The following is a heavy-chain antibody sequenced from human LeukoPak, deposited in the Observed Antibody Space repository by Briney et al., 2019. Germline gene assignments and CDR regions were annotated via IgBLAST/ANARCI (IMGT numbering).Heavy chain of an antibody. CDR2: ISGGGVST. J-gene: IGHJ4*02. D-gene: IGHD1-20*01. CDR3: AKNVNGGNWYYFDH. Sequence: GGSLRLSCAASGFTFNNYAVGGVRQAPGKGLEWVSAISGGGVSTYYADSVKGRFTISRDNSKTTLYLQMNSLRAEDTAVYYCAKNVNGGNWYYFDHWGQGTLVTVSS. V-gene: IGHV3-23*01. CDR1: GFTFNNYA.